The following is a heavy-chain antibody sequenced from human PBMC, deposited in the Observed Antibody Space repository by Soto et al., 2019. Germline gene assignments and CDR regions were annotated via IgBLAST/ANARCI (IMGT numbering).Heavy chain of an antibody. Sequence: GESLKISCKGSGYSFTSYWIGWVRQMPGKGLEWMGIIYPGDSDTRYSPSFQGQVTISADKSISTAYLQWSSLKASDTAMYYCASSGGYSSSWSYYYGMDVWGQGTTVTVSS. CDR1: GYSFTSYW. CDR3: ASSGGYSSSWSYYYGMDV. D-gene: IGHD6-13*01. V-gene: IGHV5-51*01. J-gene: IGHJ6*02. CDR2: IYPGDSDT.